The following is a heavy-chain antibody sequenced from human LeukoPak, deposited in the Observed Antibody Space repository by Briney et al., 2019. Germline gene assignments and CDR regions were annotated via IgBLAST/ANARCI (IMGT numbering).Heavy chain of an antibody. D-gene: IGHD3-10*01. Sequence: PGMSLTLSCAGSGFMFSNYAMHWVRQAPGKGLEWVAFIRYDGNDKFYADSVKGRFTISRDTSRNTLYLQMNSLRPEDTALYYCAKDLMRDRWFGESWGQGTLVTVSS. V-gene: IGHV3-30*02. J-gene: IGHJ5*02. CDR3: AKDLMRDRWFGES. CDR1: GFMFSNYA. CDR2: IRYDGNDK.